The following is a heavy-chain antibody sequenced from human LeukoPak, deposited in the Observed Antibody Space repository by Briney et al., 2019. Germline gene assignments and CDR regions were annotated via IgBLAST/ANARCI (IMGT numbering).Heavy chain of an antibody. D-gene: IGHD2-15*01. CDR2: IIPILGTA. Sequence: GASVKVSCKVSGYTLTELSMHWVRQAPGKGLEWMGGIIPILGTANYAQKFQGRVTITADESTSTAYMELSSLRSEDTAVYYCARDRVRWVAATQYYYGMDVWGQGTTVTVSS. V-gene: IGHV1-69*13. J-gene: IGHJ6*02. CDR3: ARDRVRWVAATQYYYGMDV. CDR1: GYTLTELS.